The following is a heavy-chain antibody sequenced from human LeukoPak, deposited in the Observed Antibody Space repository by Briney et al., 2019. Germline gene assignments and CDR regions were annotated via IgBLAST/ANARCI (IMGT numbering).Heavy chain of an antibody. CDR1: GYTFTSYD. J-gene: IGHJ4*02. V-gene: IGHV1-8*01. D-gene: IGHD3-22*01. CDR2: MNPNSGNT. Sequence: ASVKVSCKASGYTFTSYDINWVRQATGQGLEWMGWMNPNSGNTGYAQKFQGRVTMTRNTSISTAYMELSSLRSEDTAVYYCARGRWAYYYDSSGYKYWGQGTLSPFPQ. CDR3: ARGRWAYYYDSSGYKY.